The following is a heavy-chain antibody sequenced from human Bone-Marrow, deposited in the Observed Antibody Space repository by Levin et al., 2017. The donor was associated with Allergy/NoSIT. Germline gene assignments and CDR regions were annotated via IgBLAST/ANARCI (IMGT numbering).Heavy chain of an antibody. CDR3: ARESRLYYDPWFDP. Sequence: SGGSLRLSCAASGFTFSNYWMHWVRQAPGKGLVWVSRIDNDGSSTSYADSVKGRFTIYRDNAKNTLYLQMNSLRAEDTAVYYCARESRLYYDPWFDPWGQGTLVTVSS. D-gene: IGHD3-3*01. CDR2: IDNDGSST. J-gene: IGHJ5*02. CDR1: GFTFSNYW. V-gene: IGHV3-74*01.